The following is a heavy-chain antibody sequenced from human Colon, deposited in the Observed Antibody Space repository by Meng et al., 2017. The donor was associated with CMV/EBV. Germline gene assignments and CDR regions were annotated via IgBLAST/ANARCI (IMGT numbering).Heavy chain of an antibody. CDR2: INTSGSP. V-gene: IGHV4-34*01. D-gene: IGHD7-27*01. CDR3: VRDLTGEEDY. CDR1: GGSLGRRY. Sequence: SLTCAVSGGSLGRRYWSWIRQSPGRGLEWIGDINTSGSPNYTPYLKSRVTISIDTSRNQFSLNLNSVTAADTAVYYCVRDLTGEEDYWGQGNLVTVSS. J-gene: IGHJ4*02.